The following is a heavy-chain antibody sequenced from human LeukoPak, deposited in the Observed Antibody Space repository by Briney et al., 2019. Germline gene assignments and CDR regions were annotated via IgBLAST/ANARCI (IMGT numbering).Heavy chain of an antibody. D-gene: IGHD2-2*01. Sequence: GGSLRLSCAASGFTFSSYSMNCVRQAPGKGLECVSSISSSSSYIYYADSVKGRFTISRDNAKNSLYLQMNSLRAEDTAVYYCARDHCSSTSCYVRGVYYFDYWGQGTLVTVSS. CDR1: GFTFSSYS. CDR3: ARDHCSSTSCYVRGVYYFDY. CDR2: ISSSSSYI. V-gene: IGHV3-21*01. J-gene: IGHJ4*02.